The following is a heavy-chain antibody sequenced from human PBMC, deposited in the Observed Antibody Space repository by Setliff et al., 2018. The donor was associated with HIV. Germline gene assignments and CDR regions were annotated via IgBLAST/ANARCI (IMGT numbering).Heavy chain of an antibody. CDR3: ARVGHSSSYHYYGMGV. Sequence: SVKVSCKASGGTFSSYGISWVRQAPGQGLEWMGGIIPMFGTGFYAQKFRDRVTITTDENRSTAYMELNSLRPEDTGVFYCARVGHSSSYHYYGMGVWGQGTTVTVSS. V-gene: IGHV1-69*05. J-gene: IGHJ6*02. CDR1: GGTFSSYG. D-gene: IGHD6-13*01. CDR2: IIPMFGTG.